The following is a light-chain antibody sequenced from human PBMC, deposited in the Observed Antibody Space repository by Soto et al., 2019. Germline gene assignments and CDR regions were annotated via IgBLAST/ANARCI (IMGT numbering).Light chain of an antibody. CDR1: QSIGSN. Sequence: ETVLTQSPATFSVSPGERATLSCRASQSIGSNLAWYQQRPGQPPRLLIYGASTRATGVPARFSGSGSGTEFTLTINSLQSEDFALYYCQQYNKWRLFTFGPGTKVDIK. V-gene: IGKV3-15*01. J-gene: IGKJ3*01. CDR2: GAS. CDR3: QQYNKWRLFT.